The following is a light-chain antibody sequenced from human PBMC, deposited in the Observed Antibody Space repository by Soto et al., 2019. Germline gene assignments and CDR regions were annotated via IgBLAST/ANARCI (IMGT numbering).Light chain of an antibody. CDR1: QIVSINY. CDR2: GAS. V-gene: IGKV3-20*01. CDR3: QQYGNSPQT. J-gene: IGKJ1*01. Sequence: VGMSQSPATLSLYPGERATLSCRASQIVSINYLAWYQQKRGQAPRLLIYGASSRATGIPDRFSGSGSGTDFTLTIGRLEPEDFAVYYCQQYGNSPQTFGQGTKVDIK.